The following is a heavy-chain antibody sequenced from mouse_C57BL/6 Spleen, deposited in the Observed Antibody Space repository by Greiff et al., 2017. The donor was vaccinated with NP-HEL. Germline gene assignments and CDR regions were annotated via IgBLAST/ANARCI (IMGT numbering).Heavy chain of an antibody. CDR2: IYPGGGYT. V-gene: IGHV1-63*01. CDR1: GYTFTNYW. Sequence: QVQLKESGAELVRPGTSVKMSCKASGYTFTNYWIGWAKQRPGHGLEWIGDIYPGGGYTNYNEKFKGKATLTADKSSSTAYMQFSSLTSEDSAIYYCARRYGSSYSAMDYWGQGTSVTVSS. CDR3: ARRYGSSYSAMDY. J-gene: IGHJ4*01. D-gene: IGHD1-1*01.